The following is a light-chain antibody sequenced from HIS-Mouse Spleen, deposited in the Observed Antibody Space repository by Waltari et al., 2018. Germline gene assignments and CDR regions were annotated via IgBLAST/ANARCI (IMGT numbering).Light chain of an antibody. CDR2: LGS. CDR1: QSLLHSNGYNY. Sequence: DIVMTQSPLSLPVTPGEPASISCRSSQSLLHSNGYNYLDWYLQQPGQSPQLLIYLGSNRASGVPDRFSGSGSGTDFTLKISRVEAEDVGVYYCMQALQTPPSTFGPGTKVDIK. J-gene: IGKJ3*01. CDR3: MQALQTPPST. V-gene: IGKV2-28*01.